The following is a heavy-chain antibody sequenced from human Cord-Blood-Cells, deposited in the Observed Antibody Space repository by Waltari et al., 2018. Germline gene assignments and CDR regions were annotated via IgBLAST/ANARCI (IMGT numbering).Heavy chain of an antibody. Sequence: QVQLVQSGAEVKKPGASVKVSCKASGYTFTGYYMHWVRQAPEHGLEWMGWINPNSGGTNYAQKFQGRVTMTRDTSISTAYMELSRLRSDDTAVYYCARGDITIFGVVIPNWFDPWGQGTLVTVSS. D-gene: IGHD3-3*01. V-gene: IGHV1-2*02. CDR3: ARGDITIFGVVIPNWFDP. J-gene: IGHJ5*02. CDR1: GYTFTGYY. CDR2: INPNSGGT.